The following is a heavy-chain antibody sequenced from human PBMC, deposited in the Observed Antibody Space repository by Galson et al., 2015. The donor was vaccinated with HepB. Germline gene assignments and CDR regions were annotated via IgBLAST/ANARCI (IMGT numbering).Heavy chain of an antibody. Sequence: SLRLSCAASGFTFSSYSMNWVRQAPGKGLEWVSSISSSSSYIYYADSVKGRFTISRDNAKNSLYLQMNCLRAEDTAVYYCARAEDSSGYYWDYYGMDVWGQGTTVTVSS. V-gene: IGHV3-21*01. CDR1: GFTFSSYS. J-gene: IGHJ6*02. D-gene: IGHD3-22*01. CDR2: ISSSSSYI. CDR3: ARAEDSSGYYWDYYGMDV.